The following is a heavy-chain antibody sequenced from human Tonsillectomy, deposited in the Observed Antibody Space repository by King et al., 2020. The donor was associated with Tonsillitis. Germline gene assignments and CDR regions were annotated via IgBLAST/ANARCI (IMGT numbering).Heavy chain of an antibody. CDR2: ISTYNGNT. CDR3: ARDRPGTHGTCDF. CDR1: GYTFTTYG. Sequence: VQLVESGAEVKKPGASVKVSCKTSGYTFTTYGVSWVRQAPGQGLEWMGWISTYNGNTNYAQNLQGRFTMTTDTSTNTAYMELTSLRSDDTAIYYCARDRPGTHGTCDFWGQGTMVTVSS. V-gene: IGHV1-18*04. D-gene: IGHD1-1*01. J-gene: IGHJ3*01.